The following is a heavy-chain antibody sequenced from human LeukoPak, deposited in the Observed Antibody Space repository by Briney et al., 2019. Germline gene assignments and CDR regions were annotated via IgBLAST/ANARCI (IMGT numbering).Heavy chain of an antibody. D-gene: IGHD6-13*01. CDR1: GYSFTSYW. J-gene: IGHJ4*02. Sequence: GESLKISCKGSGYSFTSYWIGWVRQMPGKGLEWMGIIYPGDSDTRYGPSFQGQVTISADKSISTAYLQWSSLKASDTAMYYCARRPPTYSSSWYFDYWGQGTLVTVSS. CDR3: ARRPPTYSSSWYFDY. CDR2: IYPGDSDT. V-gene: IGHV5-51*01.